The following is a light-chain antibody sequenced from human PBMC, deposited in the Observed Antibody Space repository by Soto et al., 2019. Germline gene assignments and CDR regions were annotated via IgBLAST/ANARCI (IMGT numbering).Light chain of an antibody. V-gene: IGKV1-5*01. Sequence: PSVSATIGDRVTIACRASKSTSGWLAWYQQKPGKAPKLLIYDASSLETGVPSRFSGSGSGTEFTLIISSLQPEDVATYYCQQSTRHPWTFGQGATVDIK. CDR1: KSTSGW. J-gene: IGKJ1*01. CDR3: QQSTRHPWT. CDR2: DAS.